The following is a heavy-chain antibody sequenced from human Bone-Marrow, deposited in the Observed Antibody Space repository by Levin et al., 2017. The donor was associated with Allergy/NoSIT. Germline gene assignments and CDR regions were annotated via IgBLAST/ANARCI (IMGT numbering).Heavy chain of an antibody. Sequence: SETLSLTCAVYGGSFSGYYWSWIRQPPGKGLEWIGEINHSGSTNYNPSLKSRVTISVDTSKNQFSLKLSSVTAADTAVYYCARGANFATYYDFWSGSSGYYYYYYMDVWGKGTTVTVSS. D-gene: IGHD3-3*01. CDR2: INHSGST. CDR3: ARGANFATYYDFWSGSSGYYYYYYMDV. V-gene: IGHV4-34*01. J-gene: IGHJ6*03. CDR1: GGSFSGYY.